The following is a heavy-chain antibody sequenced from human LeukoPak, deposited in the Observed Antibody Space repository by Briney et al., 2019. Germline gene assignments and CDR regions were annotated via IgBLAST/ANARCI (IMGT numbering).Heavy chain of an antibody. CDR3: ARHGYIAVAGTVDY. V-gene: IGHV4-38-2*02. Sequence: ASETLSLTCTVSGYSISSGHYWGRVRQPPGKGRVGIGGLFPTGHTSSNPALKSRATISVDTSKNQFSLNLSSVTAADTAVYYCARHGYIAVAGTVDYWGQGTLITVSS. D-gene: IGHD6-19*01. CDR2: LFPTGHT. CDR1: GYSISSGHY. J-gene: IGHJ4*02.